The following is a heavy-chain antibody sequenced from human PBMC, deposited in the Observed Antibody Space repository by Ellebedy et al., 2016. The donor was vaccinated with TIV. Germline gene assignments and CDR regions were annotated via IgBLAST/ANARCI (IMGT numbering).Heavy chain of an antibody. CDR3: VRTARIADY. D-gene: IGHD2-21*02. Sequence: GESLKISCAASGFTFSSYWMHWVRQAPGKGLVWVSRINTDGSSTSYADSVKGRFTISRDNAKNSLYLQMNSLRAEDTAVYYCVRTARIADYWGQGTLVTVSS. CDR2: INTDGSST. CDR1: GFTFSSYW. V-gene: IGHV3-74*01. J-gene: IGHJ4*02.